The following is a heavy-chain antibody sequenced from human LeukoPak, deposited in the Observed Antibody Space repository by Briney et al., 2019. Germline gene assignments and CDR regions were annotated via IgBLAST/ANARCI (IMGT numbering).Heavy chain of an antibody. V-gene: IGHV1-18*01. CDR1: GYTFTSYG. CDR2: IYSYNGNT. Sequence: ASVKVSCKASGYTFTSYGISWVRQAPGHGLEWMGWIYSYNGNTNYAQKFQGRVTMTTDTSTSTAYMELRSLRSDDTAVYYCARLKNYGDYGYWGQGTLVTVSS. D-gene: IGHD4-17*01. J-gene: IGHJ4*02. CDR3: ARLKNYGDYGY.